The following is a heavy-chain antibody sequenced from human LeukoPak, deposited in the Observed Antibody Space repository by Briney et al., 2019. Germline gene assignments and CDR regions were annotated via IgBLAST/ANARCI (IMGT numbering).Heavy chain of an antibody. Sequence: PGESLKISCKGSGYSFSSYWIAWVRQMPGKGLEWMGIIYPRDSDTKYSPSFQGQVTISADKSISTAYLQWSSLKASGTAMYYCARRESGSYSFSWGQGTLVTVSS. CDR1: GYSFSSYW. J-gene: IGHJ5*02. V-gene: IGHV5-51*01. D-gene: IGHD1-26*01. CDR2: IYPRDSDT. CDR3: ARRESGSYSFS.